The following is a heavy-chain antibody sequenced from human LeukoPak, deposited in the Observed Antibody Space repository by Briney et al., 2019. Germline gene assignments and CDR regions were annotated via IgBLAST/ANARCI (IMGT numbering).Heavy chain of an antibody. Sequence: SETLSLTCTVSGGSISSGDYYWSWIRQPPGKGLEWIGYIYYSGSTYYNPSLKSRVTISVDTSKNQFSLKLSSVTAADTAVYYCAREYCGGDCYLYYYYGMDVWGQGTTVTVSS. CDR2: IYYSGST. J-gene: IGHJ6*02. V-gene: IGHV4-30-4*01. D-gene: IGHD2-21*02. CDR1: GGSISSGDYY. CDR3: AREYCGGDCYLYYYYGMDV.